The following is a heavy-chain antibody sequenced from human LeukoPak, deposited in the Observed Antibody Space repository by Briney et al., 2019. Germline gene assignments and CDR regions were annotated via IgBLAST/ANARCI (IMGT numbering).Heavy chain of an antibody. J-gene: IGHJ5*02. CDR3: AKDSSSAWFDP. CDR2: VSGGGIST. Sequence: GGSLRLSCAASGFSFSSHAMSWVRQAPGKGLEWVSTVSGGGISTWYADSVKGRFTSSRDNSKNTLHLQMNSLKVDDTALYYCAKDSSSAWFDPWGQGTLVTVSS. CDR1: GFSFSSHA. V-gene: IGHV3-23*01.